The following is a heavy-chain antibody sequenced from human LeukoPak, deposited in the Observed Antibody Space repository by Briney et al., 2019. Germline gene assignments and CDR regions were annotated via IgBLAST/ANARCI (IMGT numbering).Heavy chain of an antibody. J-gene: IGHJ5*02. Sequence: GGSLRLSCAASGFTFSSYAMHWVRQAPGKGLEWVAVISYDGSNKYYADSVKGRFTISRDNSKNTLYLQMNSLRAEDTAVYFCVRSVLSWGQGTRVTVSS. CDR1: GFTFSSYA. D-gene: IGHD4/OR15-4a*01. CDR2: ISYDGSNK. V-gene: IGHV3-30*01. CDR3: VRSVLS.